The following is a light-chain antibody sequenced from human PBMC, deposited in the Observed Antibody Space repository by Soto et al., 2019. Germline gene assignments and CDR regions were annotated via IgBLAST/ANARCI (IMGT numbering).Light chain of an antibody. V-gene: IGLV1-40*01. CDR1: SSNIGAGYD. J-gene: IGLJ2*01. CDR2: ANS. Sequence: QSVLTQPPSVSGAPGQRVTISCTGSSSNIGAGYDVHWYQQLPGTAPKLLIDANSNRPSGVPDRFSGSKSGTSASLAITVLQAEDEADYYCQSYDTSLSVVFGGGTKLTVL. CDR3: QSYDTSLSVV.